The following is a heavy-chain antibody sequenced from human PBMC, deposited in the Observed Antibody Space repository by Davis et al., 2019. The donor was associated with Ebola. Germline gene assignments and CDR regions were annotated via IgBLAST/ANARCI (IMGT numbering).Heavy chain of an antibody. J-gene: IGHJ6*02. D-gene: IGHD2-21*02. CDR2: IIPILGIA. V-gene: IGHV1-69*04. CDR3: ARADLAYCGGDCYHQYYYYGMDV. CDR1: GGTFSSYA. Sequence: SVKVSCKASGGTFSSYAISWVRQAPGQGLEWMGRIIPILGIANYAQKFQGRVTITADKSTSTAYMELSSLRSEDTAVYYCARADLAYCGGDCYHQYYYYGMDVWGQGTTVTVSS.